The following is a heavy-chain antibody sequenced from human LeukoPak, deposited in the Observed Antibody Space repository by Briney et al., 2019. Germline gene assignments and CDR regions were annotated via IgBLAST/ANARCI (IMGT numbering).Heavy chain of an antibody. V-gene: IGHV1-69*05. J-gene: IGHJ6*03. CDR1: GGTFSSYA. CDR2: IIPIFGTA. Sequence: SVKVSCKASGGTFSSYAISWVRQAPGQGLEWMGGIIPIFGTANYAQQFQGRVTTTTDESTSTAYMGLSSLRSEDTAVYYCARGPVDIVATISYYYYYMDVWGIGTTVTVSS. D-gene: IGHD5-12*01. CDR3: ARGPVDIVATISYYYYYMDV.